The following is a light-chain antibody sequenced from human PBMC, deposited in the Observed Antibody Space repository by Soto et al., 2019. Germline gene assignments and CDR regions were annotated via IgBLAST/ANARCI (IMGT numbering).Light chain of an antibody. CDR2: NNN. CDR1: SSNIGSNT. V-gene: IGLV1-44*01. Sequence: QSVLTQPPSASGTPGQRVTISCSGSSSNIGSNTVNWYQQLPGTAPTLLIFNNNQRPSGVPDRFSVSKSGTSGSLAITGLQSEDEADYYCATWDDSLNGNWVFGGGTKLTGL. J-gene: IGLJ3*02. CDR3: ATWDDSLNGNWV.